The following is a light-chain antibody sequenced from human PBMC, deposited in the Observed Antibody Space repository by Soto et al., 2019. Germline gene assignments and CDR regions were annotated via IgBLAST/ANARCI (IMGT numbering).Light chain of an antibody. Sequence: EIVLTQFPASLSLSPGETATHSCRDSEGVSNYLAWYQQKPSQAPRLLIYDASNRAPAIPARFSGSGSGTDFTLTFSSLEPEDFAFYFCLQRSHLLTFGGGTKVDIK. CDR2: DAS. J-gene: IGKJ4*01. CDR3: LQRSHLLT. CDR1: EGVSNY. V-gene: IGKV3-11*01.